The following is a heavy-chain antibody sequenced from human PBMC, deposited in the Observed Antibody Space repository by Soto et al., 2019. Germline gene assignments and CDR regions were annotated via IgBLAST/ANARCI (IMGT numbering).Heavy chain of an antibody. CDR2: IYPGDSDT. Sequence: PGESLKISCKGSGYSFTSYWIGWVRQMPGKGLEWMGIIYPGDSDTRYSPSFQGQVTISADKSISTAYLQWSSLKASDTAMYYCARQGYCCSTSCYTRGRVWFDPWGQGTLVTVSS. CDR1: GYSFTSYW. J-gene: IGHJ5*02. CDR3: ARQGYCCSTSCYTRGRVWFDP. V-gene: IGHV5-51*01. D-gene: IGHD2-2*02.